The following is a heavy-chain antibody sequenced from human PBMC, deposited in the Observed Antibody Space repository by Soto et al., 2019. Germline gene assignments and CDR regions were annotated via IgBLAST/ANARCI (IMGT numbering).Heavy chain of an antibody. D-gene: IGHD3-22*01. Sequence: SETLSLTCSVSGGSISSYYWSWIRQPPGKGLEWIGYIYYSGSTNYNPSLKSRVTISVDTSKNQFSLKLSSVTAADTAVYYCASSTTYYYDSSGYYYEYYFDYWGQGTLVTVSS. CDR1: GGSISSYY. CDR2: IYYSGST. J-gene: IGHJ4*02. CDR3: ASSTTYYYDSSGYYYEYYFDY. V-gene: IGHV4-59*01.